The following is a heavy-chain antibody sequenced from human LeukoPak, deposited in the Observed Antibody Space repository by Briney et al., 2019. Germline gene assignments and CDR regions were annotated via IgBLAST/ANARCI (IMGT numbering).Heavy chain of an antibody. V-gene: IGHV3-23*01. CDR2: ISASGGST. CDR1: GFTFNSYA. Sequence: GVLRLSCAASGFTFNSYAMSWVRQAPGKGLEWVSIISASGGSTYYADSVKGRFTISRDNSKNTLYLQMNSLRAEDTAVYYCATQGGNFDYWGQGTLVTVSS. CDR3: ATQGGNFDY. J-gene: IGHJ4*02. D-gene: IGHD3-16*01.